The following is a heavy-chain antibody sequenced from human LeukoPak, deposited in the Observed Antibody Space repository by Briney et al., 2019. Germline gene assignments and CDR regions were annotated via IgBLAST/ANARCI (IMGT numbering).Heavy chain of an antibody. CDR2: IYHSGST. J-gene: IGHJ3*02. Sequence: SETLSLTYAVSGGSISSGGYSWSWIRQPPGKGLEWIGYIYHSGSTYYNPSLKSRVTISVDRSKNQFSLKLSSVTAADTAVYYCARAYYDSSGYDDAFDIWGQGTMVTVSS. V-gene: IGHV4-30-2*01. D-gene: IGHD3-22*01. CDR1: GGSISSGGYS. CDR3: ARAYYDSSGYDDAFDI.